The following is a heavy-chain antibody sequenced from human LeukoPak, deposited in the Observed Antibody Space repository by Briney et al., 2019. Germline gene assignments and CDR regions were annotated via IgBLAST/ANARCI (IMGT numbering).Heavy chain of an antibody. V-gene: IGHV4-39*07. D-gene: IGHD2-2*01. Sequence: SETLSLTCTVSGGSISSSSYYWGWIRQPPGKGLEWIGSIYYSGSTYYNPSLKSRVTISVDTSKNQFSLKLSSVTAADTAVYYCARRSRRPAAAAFDIWGQGTMVTVSS. J-gene: IGHJ3*02. CDR2: IYYSGST. CDR3: ARRSRRPAAAAFDI. CDR1: GGSISSSSYY.